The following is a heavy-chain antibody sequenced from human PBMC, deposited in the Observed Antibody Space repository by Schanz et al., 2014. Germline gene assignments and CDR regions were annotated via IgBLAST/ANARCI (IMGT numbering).Heavy chain of an antibody. V-gene: IGHV1-8*01. J-gene: IGHJ6*02. D-gene: IGHD3-10*01. CDR3: ARAKRFGDMDV. CDR1: GYNITSND. CDR2: MNPNSGNT. Sequence: QVQLEQSGAEVKKPGASVKVSCKASGYNITSNDVTWVRQATGQGLEWMGWMNPNSGNTGYAQKFQGRVTMTADTSTSTAYMDLRSLRSDDTAVYYCARAKRFGDMDVWGQGTTVTVSS.